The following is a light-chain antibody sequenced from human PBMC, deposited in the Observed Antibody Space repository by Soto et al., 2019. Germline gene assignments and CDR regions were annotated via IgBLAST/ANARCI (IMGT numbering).Light chain of an antibody. CDR2: EVS. J-gene: IGLJ2*01. CDR3: SSYAGSNIVV. Sequence: QSALTQPPSASGSPGQSVTISCTGTSSDVGAYNYVSWYQQHPGKAPKLMIYEVSKRPSGVPDRFSGSKSGNTASLTVSGHQAEDEADYYCSSYAGSNIVVFGVGTKLTV. CDR1: SSDVGAYNY. V-gene: IGLV2-8*01.